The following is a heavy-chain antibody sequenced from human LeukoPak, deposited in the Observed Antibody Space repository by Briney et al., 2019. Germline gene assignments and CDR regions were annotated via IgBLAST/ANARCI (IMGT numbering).Heavy chain of an antibody. CDR1: GGSISSSSYY. CDR2: IHYTGST. V-gene: IGHV4-61*01. D-gene: IGHD3-10*01. CDR3: ARVEEGYGSGRRENYYYYYMDV. Sequence: SETLSLTCTVSGGSISSSSYYWSWIGQPPRKGLQGIGYIHYTGSTNYNPSLKSRVTISVNTSKNQFSLKLSSVTAADTAVYYCARVEEGYGSGRRENYYYYYMDVWGKGTTVTISS. J-gene: IGHJ6*03.